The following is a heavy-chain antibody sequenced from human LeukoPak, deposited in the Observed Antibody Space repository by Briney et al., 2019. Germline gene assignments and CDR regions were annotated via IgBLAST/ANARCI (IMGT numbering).Heavy chain of an antibody. CDR3: ATELRWKDH. CDR1: GYTFTGYY. J-gene: IGHJ4*02. CDR2: INPNSGGT. V-gene: IGHV1-2*02. Sequence: ASVKVSCKASGYTFTGYYLHWVRQAPGQGLEWMGWINPNSGGTNYAQKFQGRVTMTRNTSISTAYMELSSLRSEDTAVYYCATELRWKDHWGQGTLVTVSS. D-gene: IGHD4-23*01.